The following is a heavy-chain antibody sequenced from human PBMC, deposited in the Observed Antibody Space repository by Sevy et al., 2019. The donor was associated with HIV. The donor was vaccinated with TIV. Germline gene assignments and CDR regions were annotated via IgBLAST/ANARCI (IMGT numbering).Heavy chain of an antibody. V-gene: IGHV3-11*01. J-gene: IGHJ6*02. D-gene: IGHD3-3*01. CDR1: GFTFSDYY. CDR2: ISSSGSTI. CDR3: AGGEHYDFSLLMTYYYGMDV. Sequence: GGSLRLSCAASGFTFSDYYMSWIRQAPGKGLEWVSYISSSGSTIYYADSVKGRFTISRANAKNSLYLQMNSRRAEDTAVYYCAGGEHYDFSLLMTYYYGMDVWGQGTTVTVSS.